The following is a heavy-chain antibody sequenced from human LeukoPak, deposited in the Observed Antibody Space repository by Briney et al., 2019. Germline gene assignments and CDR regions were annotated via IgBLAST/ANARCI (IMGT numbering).Heavy chain of an antibody. CDR2: IIPIFGTA. D-gene: IGHD1-14*01. V-gene: IGHV1-69*05. J-gene: IGHJ4*02. CDR3: ARGRDMTTFDY. Sequence: SVKVSCKASGYTFTGYYMHWVRQAPGQGLEWMGGIIPIFGTANYAQKFQGRVTITTDESTSTAYMELSSLRSEDTAVYYCARGRDMTTFDYWGQGTLVTVSS. CDR1: GYTFTGYY.